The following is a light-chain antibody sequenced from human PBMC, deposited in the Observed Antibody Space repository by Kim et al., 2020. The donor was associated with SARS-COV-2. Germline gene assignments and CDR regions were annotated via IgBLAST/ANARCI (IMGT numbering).Light chain of an antibody. CDR2: SNT. Sequence: QSVLTQPPSVSGAPGQRVTISCTGSNSNIGAGFDVHWYQQFPGTAPKLLIYSNTNRPSGVPDRFSGSKSGTSASLVVTGLQAEDEADYYCQSYDSSLSALFGGGTKLTVL. CDR3: QSYDSSLSAL. J-gene: IGLJ3*02. V-gene: IGLV1-40*01. CDR1: NSNIGAGFD.